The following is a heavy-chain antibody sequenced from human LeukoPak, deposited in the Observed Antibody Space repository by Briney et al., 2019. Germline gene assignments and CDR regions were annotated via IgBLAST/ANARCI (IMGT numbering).Heavy chain of an antibody. J-gene: IGHJ4*02. D-gene: IGHD3-10*01. CDR1: GGSISTYY. Sequence: SETLSLTCTVSGGSISTYYWSWIWQPAGKGLEWIGRIYISGSTNYNPSLKSRVSMSVDTSKNHFSLKLSSVTAADTAVYYCARWTTLVRGFDYWGQGTLVTVSS. CDR2: IYISGST. V-gene: IGHV4-4*07. CDR3: ARWTTLVRGFDY.